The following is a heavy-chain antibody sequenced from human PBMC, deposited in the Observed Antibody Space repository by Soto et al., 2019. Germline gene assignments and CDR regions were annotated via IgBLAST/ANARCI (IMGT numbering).Heavy chain of an antibody. Sequence: SETLSLTCTVSGGSISSYYWSWIRQSPGKGLEWIGYIHYSGSTKSNPSLKSRVTISVDTSRNQVSLKLSSVTAADSAVYFCAGARQQLLPPNSTGWAFGAKGTTVPFS. V-gene: IGHV4-59*12. D-gene: IGHD1-1*01. J-gene: IGHJ6*03. CDR1: GGSISSYY. CDR2: IHYSGST. CDR3: AGARQQLLPPNSTGWAF.